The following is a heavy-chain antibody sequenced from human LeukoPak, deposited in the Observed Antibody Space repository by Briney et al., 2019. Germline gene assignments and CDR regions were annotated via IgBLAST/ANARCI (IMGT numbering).Heavy chain of an antibody. Sequence: GRSLRLSCAASGFTFSNYGMHWVRQAPGKGLEWVAIIWYDGSNKYYTDSVKGRFTISRDNSKNTLYLQMNSLRAEDTAVYYCASGIAAAGPTRWPGDYYYYGMDVWGQGTTVTVSS. J-gene: IGHJ6*02. CDR3: ASGIAAAGPTRWPGDYYYYGMDV. CDR2: IWYDGSNK. D-gene: IGHD6-13*01. V-gene: IGHV3-33*01. CDR1: GFTFSNYG.